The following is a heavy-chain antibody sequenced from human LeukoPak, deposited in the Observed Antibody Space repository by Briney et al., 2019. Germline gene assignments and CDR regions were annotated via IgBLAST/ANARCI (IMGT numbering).Heavy chain of an antibody. Sequence: GGSLRLSCAASGFTFSSYSMNWVRQVPGKGLVWVSDINSDGTITHYADSVKGRFTVSRDNAQDTLYLQMNSLRAEDTAVYYCARGTALQDYWGQGTLVTVSS. CDR2: INSDGTIT. D-gene: IGHD2-2*02. CDR1: GFTFSSYS. V-gene: IGHV3-74*01. J-gene: IGHJ4*02. CDR3: ARGTALQDY.